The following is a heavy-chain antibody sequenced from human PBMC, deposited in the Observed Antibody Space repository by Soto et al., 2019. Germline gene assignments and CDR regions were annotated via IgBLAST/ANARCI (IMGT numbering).Heavy chain of an antibody. CDR1: GFTFSSYA. CDR2: ISGSGGST. CDR3: AKDPFYDYIWGSYRNADAFDI. J-gene: IGHJ3*02. Sequence: GGSLRLSCAASGFTFSSYAMSWVRQAPGKGLEWVSAISGSGGSTYYADSVKGRFTISRDNSKNTLYLQMNSLRAEDTSVYYCAKDPFYDYIWGSYRNADAFDIWGQGTMVTVSS. D-gene: IGHD3-16*02. V-gene: IGHV3-23*01.